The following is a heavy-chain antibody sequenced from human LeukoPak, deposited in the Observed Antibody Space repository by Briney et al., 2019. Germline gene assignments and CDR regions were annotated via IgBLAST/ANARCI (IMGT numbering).Heavy chain of an antibody. CDR2: IYRSGST. CDR3: ARGATTAFHFDY. D-gene: IGHD1-26*01. J-gene: IGHJ4*02. V-gene: IGHV4-38-2*01. CDR1: GYSISSGYY. Sequence: MASETLSLTCAVSGYSISSGYYWGWIRQPPGKGLERIGTIYRSGSTYYNNPSLKSRVTISVDTSKNQFPLKLSSVTAADTAVYYCARGATTAFHFDYWGQGTLVTVSS.